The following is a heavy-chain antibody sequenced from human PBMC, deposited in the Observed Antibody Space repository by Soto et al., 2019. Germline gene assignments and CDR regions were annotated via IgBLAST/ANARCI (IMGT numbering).Heavy chain of an antibody. Sequence: QVQLAQSANEVKKPGASVRVSCKAAGYTFIRYGIAWVRQAHGQGLEWMGWISPYNDNTVYAQKFQGRVSMTADTSTRTVYMALRGMKSDATAVYYCARGGYYDNSWGKLSHYGLDVWGQGTSVSVSS. CDR1: GYTFIRYG. CDR2: ISPYNDNT. D-gene: IGHD3-16*01. V-gene: IGHV1-18*01. CDR3: ARGGYYDNSWGKLSHYGLDV. J-gene: IGHJ6*02.